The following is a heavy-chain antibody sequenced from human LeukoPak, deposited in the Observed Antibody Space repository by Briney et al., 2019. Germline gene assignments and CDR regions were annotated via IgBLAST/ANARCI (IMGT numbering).Heavy chain of an antibody. CDR3: AKHFYDSGSYYNVDS. D-gene: IGHD3-10*01. V-gene: IGHV3-23*01. Sequence: HTGGSLRLSCAASGFTFSSYPMSWVRQAPGKGLEWVSALTGSDSRTYYADSVKGRFTISRENSKKTLYLQMNSLRADDTAVYYCAKHFYDSGSYYNVDSWGQGTLVTVSS. CDR1: GFTFSSYP. CDR2: LTGSDSRT. J-gene: IGHJ4*02.